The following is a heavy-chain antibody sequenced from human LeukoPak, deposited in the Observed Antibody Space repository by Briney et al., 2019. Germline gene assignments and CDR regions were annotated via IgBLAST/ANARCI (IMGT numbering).Heavy chain of an antibody. CDR2: INSNGGRT. D-gene: IGHD6-19*01. Sequence: ASVKVSCKTSGYTFTRHSMHWVRQAPGQGREWMGIINSNGGRTTYAQKSQGRVTMTTDMSTGTMYMEMSSVRSEETAVYYCARDNNGWAWDYWGQGTLVTVPS. J-gene: IGHJ4*02. CDR3: ARDNNGWAWDY. V-gene: IGHV1-46*01. CDR1: GYTFTRHS.